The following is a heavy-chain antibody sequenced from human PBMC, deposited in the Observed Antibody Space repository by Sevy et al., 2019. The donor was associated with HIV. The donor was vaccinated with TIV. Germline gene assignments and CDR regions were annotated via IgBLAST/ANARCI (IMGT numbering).Heavy chain of an antibody. Sequence: SETLSLTCTVSGGSFSRSSYYWGWIRQPPGKGLEWIGSIYYSGSTYYNPSLKSRVTISVDTSKNHVSLKLSSVTAADTAVYYCAGRGYCSSSSCYYGEKWFDPWGQGTLVTVSS. CDR2: IYYSGST. D-gene: IGHD2-2*01. J-gene: IGHJ5*02. V-gene: IGHV4-39*01. CDR3: AGRGYCSSSSCYYGEKWFDP. CDR1: GGSFSRSSYY.